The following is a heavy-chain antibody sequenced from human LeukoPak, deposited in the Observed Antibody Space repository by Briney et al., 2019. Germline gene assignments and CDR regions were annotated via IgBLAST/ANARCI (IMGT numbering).Heavy chain of an antibody. Sequence: PSQTLSLTCTVSSGSISSGSYYWSWIRHPAGKGLEWIGRIYTSGSTNYNPSLKSRVTISVDTSKNQFSLKLSSVTAADTAVYYCASHDSSGYMPWIDYWGQGTLVTVSS. J-gene: IGHJ4*02. CDR2: IYTSGST. CDR1: SGSISSGSYY. CDR3: ASHDSSGYMPWIDY. D-gene: IGHD3-22*01. V-gene: IGHV4-61*02.